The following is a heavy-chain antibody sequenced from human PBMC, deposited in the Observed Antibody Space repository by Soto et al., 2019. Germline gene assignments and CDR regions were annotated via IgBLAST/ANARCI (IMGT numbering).Heavy chain of an antibody. CDR3: AAGRSDYYDSSGYPLDFDY. CDR2: IVVGSGNT. CDR1: GFTFTSSA. V-gene: IGHV1-58*01. Sequence: GASVKVSCQGSGFTFTSSAVQWVRQARGQRLEWIGWIVVGSGNTNYAQKFRERVTITRDMSTSTAYMELSSLRSEDTAVYYCAAGRSDYYDSSGYPLDFDYWGQGTLVTVSS. J-gene: IGHJ4*02. D-gene: IGHD3-22*01.